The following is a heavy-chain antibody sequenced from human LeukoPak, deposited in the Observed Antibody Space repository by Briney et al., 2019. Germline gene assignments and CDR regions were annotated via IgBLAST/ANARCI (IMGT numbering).Heavy chain of an antibody. J-gene: IGHJ4*02. D-gene: IGHD3-10*01. CDR3: AKDLGYYGSGSYYNQWLFDY. CDR2: INSDESNI. Sequence: GGPLRLSCVGPGFTFSSYWMHWVRQAPGKGPVWVSHINSDESNIMYADSVKGRFTISRDNAKNTLYLQMNSLRAEDTAVYYCAKDLGYYGSGSYYNQWLFDYWGQGTLVTVSS. V-gene: IGHV3-74*03. CDR1: GFTFSSYW.